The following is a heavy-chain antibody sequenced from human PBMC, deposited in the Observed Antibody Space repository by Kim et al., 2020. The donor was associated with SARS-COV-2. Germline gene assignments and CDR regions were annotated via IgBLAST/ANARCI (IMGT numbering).Heavy chain of an antibody. Sequence: GGSLRLSCAASGFTFSSYGMHWVRQAPGKGLEWVAVISYDGSNKYYADSVKGRFTISRDNSKNTLYLQMNSLRAEDTAVYYCANYLYITMVRGDDAFDIWGQGTMVTVSS. CDR2: ISYDGSNK. CDR3: ANYLYITMVRGDDAFDI. D-gene: IGHD3-10*01. V-gene: IGHV3-30*18. J-gene: IGHJ3*02. CDR1: GFTFSSYG.